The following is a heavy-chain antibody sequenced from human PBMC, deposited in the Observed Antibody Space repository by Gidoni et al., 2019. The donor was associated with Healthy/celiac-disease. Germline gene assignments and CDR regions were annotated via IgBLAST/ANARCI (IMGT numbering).Heavy chain of an antibody. CDR1: GFSLSTSGVG. Sequence: QITLKESGPTLVKPTQTLTLTCPFSGFSLSTSGVGVGWIRQPPGKALEWLALIYWNDDKRYSPSLKSRLTITKDTSKNQVVLTMTNMDPVDTATYYCAHTPGSGGPGDYWGQGTLVTVSS. CDR3: AHTPGSGGPGDY. V-gene: IGHV2-5*01. D-gene: IGHD6-19*01. J-gene: IGHJ4*02. CDR2: IYWNDDK.